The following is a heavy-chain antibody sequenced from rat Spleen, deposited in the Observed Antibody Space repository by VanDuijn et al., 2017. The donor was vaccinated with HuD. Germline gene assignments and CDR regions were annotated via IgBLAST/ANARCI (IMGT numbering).Heavy chain of an antibody. Sequence: EVQLVESGGGLVQPGRSLKLSCAASGFTFSDYGMAWVLQAPTKGLEWVASISYDGGSTYYRDSVKGRFTISRDNAKSTLYLQMESLRSEDTATYYCAKEGVYYGSYPDVMDAWGQGASVTVSS. CDR2: ISYDGGST. J-gene: IGHJ4*01. CDR1: GFTFSDYG. V-gene: IGHV5-20*01. D-gene: IGHD1-6*01. CDR3: AKEGVYYGSYPDVMDA.